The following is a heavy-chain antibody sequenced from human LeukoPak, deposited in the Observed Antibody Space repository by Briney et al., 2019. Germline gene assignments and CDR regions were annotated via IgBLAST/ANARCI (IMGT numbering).Heavy chain of an antibody. V-gene: IGHV4-39*07. CDR2: IYYSGST. Sequence: SETLSLTCTVSGGSISSYYWGWIRKPPGKGLEWIGSIYYSGSTYYNPSLKSRVTISLNTSKNQFSLKLSSVTAADTAVYYCARESECYYGSGSYECRWFDPWGLGTLVTVSS. CDR1: GGSISSYY. CDR3: ARESECYYGSGSYECRWFDP. J-gene: IGHJ5*02. D-gene: IGHD3-10*01.